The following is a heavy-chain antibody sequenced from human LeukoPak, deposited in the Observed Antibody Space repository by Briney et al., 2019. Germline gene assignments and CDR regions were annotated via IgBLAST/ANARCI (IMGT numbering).Heavy chain of an antibody. D-gene: IGHD3-22*01. V-gene: IGHV4-39*07. CDR1: GGSISSSSYY. CDR3: ARGHDSSGYYSIDY. Sequence: SETLSLTCTVSGGSISSSSYYWGWIRQPPGKGLEWIGSIYYSGSTYYNPSLKSRVTISVDTSKNQFSLKLSSVTAADTAVYYCARGHDSSGYYSIDYWGQGTLVTVSS. J-gene: IGHJ4*02. CDR2: IYYSGST.